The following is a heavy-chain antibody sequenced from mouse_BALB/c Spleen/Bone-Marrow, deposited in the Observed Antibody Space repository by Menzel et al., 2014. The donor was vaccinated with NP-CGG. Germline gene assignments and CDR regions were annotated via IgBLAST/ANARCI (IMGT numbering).Heavy chain of an antibody. V-gene: IGHV3-6*02. CDR1: GYSITSGYY. D-gene: IGHD2-3*01. CDR2: ISYDGSN. CDR3: ARDWDGYYFDY. Sequence: EVQRVESGPGLVKPSQSLSLPCSVTGYSITSGYYWNWIRQFPGNKLAWMGYISYDGSNNYNPSLKNRISITRDTSKNQFFLKLNSVTTEDTATYYCARDWDGYYFDYWGQGTTLTVSS. J-gene: IGHJ2*01.